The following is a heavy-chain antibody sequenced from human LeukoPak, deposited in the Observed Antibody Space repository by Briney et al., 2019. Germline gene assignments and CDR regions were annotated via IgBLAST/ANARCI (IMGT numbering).Heavy chain of an antibody. Sequence: SETLSLTCTVSGYSISSGYYWGWIRPPPGKGLEWIGSIYHSGSTYYNPSLKSRVTISVDTSKNQFSLKLSSVTAADTAVYHCARKTIFGVVIAPSFDYWGQGTLVTVPS. CDR2: IYHSGST. CDR1: GYSISSGYY. CDR3: ARKTIFGVVIAPSFDY. J-gene: IGHJ4*02. V-gene: IGHV4-38-2*02. D-gene: IGHD3-3*01.